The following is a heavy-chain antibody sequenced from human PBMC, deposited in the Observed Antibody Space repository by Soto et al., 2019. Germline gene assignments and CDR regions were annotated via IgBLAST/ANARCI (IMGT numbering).Heavy chain of an antibody. J-gene: IGHJ4*02. Sequence: QVQLVQSGAEVKKPGASVKVSCKASGYTFTSYGISWVRQAPGQGLEWMGWISAYNGNTNYAQKLQGRVTMTTDTSTSTAYMELRRLRSDDTAVYYCARDRRDCISTSCYPADYWGQGTLVTVSS. CDR1: GYTFTSYG. CDR2: ISAYNGNT. D-gene: IGHD2-2*01. V-gene: IGHV1-18*01. CDR3: ARDRRDCISTSCYPADY.